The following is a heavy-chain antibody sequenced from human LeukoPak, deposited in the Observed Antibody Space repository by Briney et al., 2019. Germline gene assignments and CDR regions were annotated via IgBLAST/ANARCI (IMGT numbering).Heavy chain of an antibody. CDR1: GLSLRGYY. Sequence: GGSLRLSCAGSGLSLRGYYMNWIRQAPGKGLEWVAYISNDGGTMAYADSVRRRFTISRDNAKNSLFLQMDSLRVEDTAVYYCAREGEHGSSWGQGNLVAVSS. D-gene: IGHD6-13*01. V-gene: IGHV3-11*01. J-gene: IGHJ4*02. CDR2: ISNDGGTM. CDR3: AREGEHGSS.